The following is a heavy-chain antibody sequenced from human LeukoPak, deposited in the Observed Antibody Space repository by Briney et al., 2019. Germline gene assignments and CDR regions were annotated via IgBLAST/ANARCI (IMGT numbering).Heavy chain of an antibody. CDR2: INHSGST. Sequence: SETLSLTCAVSGGSFSGYYWSWIRQPPGKGLEWIGEINHSGSTNYNPSLKSRVTISVDTSKNQFSLKLSSVTAADTAVYYCARNVNGFDYWGQGTLVTVSS. J-gene: IGHJ4*02. CDR3: ARNVNGFDY. V-gene: IGHV4-34*01. CDR1: GGSFSGYY. D-gene: IGHD1-1*01.